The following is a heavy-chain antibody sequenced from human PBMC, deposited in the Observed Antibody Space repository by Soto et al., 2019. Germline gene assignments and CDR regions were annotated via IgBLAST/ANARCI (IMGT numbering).Heavy chain of an antibody. CDR2: IYYSGST. Sequence: PSETLSLTCTVSGGSISSSSYYWGWIRQPPGKGLEWIGSIYYSGSTYYNPSLKSRVTISVDTSKNQFSLKLSSVTAADTAVYYCARQGADGYNRDWFDPWGQGTLVTVSS. V-gene: IGHV4-39*01. J-gene: IGHJ5*02. D-gene: IGHD5-12*01. CDR1: GGSISSSSYY. CDR3: ARQGADGYNRDWFDP.